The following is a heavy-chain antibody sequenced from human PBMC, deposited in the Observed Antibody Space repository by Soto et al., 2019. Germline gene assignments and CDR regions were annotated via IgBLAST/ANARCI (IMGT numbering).Heavy chain of an antibody. Sequence: ASVKVSCKASGFTFTSSAVQWVRQARGQRLEWIGWIVVGSGNTNYAQKFQERVTITRDMSTSTAYMELSSLRSEDTAVYYCAALYCSGGSCYHLTFDYWRQRTLVTVSS. V-gene: IGHV1-58*01. CDR2: IVVGSGNT. CDR3: AALYCSGGSCYHLTFDY. CDR1: GFTFTSSA. J-gene: IGHJ4*02. D-gene: IGHD2-15*01.